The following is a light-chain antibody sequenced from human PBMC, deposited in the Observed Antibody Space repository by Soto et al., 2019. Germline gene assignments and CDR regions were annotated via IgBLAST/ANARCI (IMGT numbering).Light chain of an antibody. J-gene: IGKJ1*01. CDR3: QQYDSIPPT. CDR2: WAS. V-gene: IGKV4-1*01. CDR1: HSVFYNSDNKNY. Sequence: DIVMTQSQDSLSVSLGERAPINCKSSHSVFYNSDNKNYLAWYHQKPGQPPKLLIYWASTRESGVPDRFSGSGSGTDFTLTISSLQAEDVAVYYCQQYDSIPPTFGQGTRVEIK.